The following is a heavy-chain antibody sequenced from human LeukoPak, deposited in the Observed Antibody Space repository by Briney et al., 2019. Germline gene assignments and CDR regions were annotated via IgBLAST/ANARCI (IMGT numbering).Heavy chain of an antibody. CDR3: ARVNYYDSSGLLDY. D-gene: IGHD3-22*01. Sequence: SGTLSLTCTVSGGSISSYYWSWIRQPPGKGLEWIGYIYYSGSTNYNPSLKSRVTISVDTSKNQFSLKLSSVTAADTAVYYCARVNYYDSSGLLDYWGQGTLVTVSS. CDR2: IYYSGST. V-gene: IGHV4-59*01. J-gene: IGHJ4*02. CDR1: GGSISSYY.